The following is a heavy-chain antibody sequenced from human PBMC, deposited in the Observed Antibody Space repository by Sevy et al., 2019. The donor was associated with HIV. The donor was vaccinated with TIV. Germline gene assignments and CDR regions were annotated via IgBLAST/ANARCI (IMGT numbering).Heavy chain of an antibody. V-gene: IGHV3-23*01. Sequence: GGSLRLSCAASGFTFSIYAMNWVRQAPGKGLEWVSGAAGSGGSTYHADSVKGRFTISRDDSKSTLYLQMNSLRAEDTAVYYCAKDLGDPVAFDIWGQGTMVTVSS. CDR1: GFTFSIYA. CDR3: AKDLGDPVAFDI. D-gene: IGHD2-21*02. CDR2: AAGSGGST. J-gene: IGHJ3*02.